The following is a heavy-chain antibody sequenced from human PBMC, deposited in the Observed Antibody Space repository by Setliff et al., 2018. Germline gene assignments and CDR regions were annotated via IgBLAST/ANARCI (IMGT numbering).Heavy chain of an antibody. Sequence: GASVKVSCKASGHTFITFGISWVRQAPGQGLEWMGWINPNSGGTNYAQKFQGWVTMTRDTSISTAYMELSRLRSDDTAVYYCARDLLYSGSYFGYYYGMDVWGQGTTVTVSS. CDR1: GHTFITFG. CDR2: INPNSGGT. J-gene: IGHJ6*02. V-gene: IGHV1-2*04. D-gene: IGHD1-26*01. CDR3: ARDLLYSGSYFGYYYGMDV.